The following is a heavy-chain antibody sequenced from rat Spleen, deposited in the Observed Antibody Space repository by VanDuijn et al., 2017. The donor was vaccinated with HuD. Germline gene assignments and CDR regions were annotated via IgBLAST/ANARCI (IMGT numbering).Heavy chain of an antibody. Sequence: EVRLVESGGGLVRPGRSLKLSCAASGFTFSDYNMAWVRQAPKKGLEWVATISYDSSNTYYRDSVKGRFTISRDNAKSSLYLQMDSLRSEDTATYYCARSYYYDGSSYPLLDFWGQGVMVTVSS. V-gene: IGHV5-7*01. J-gene: IGHJ2*01. CDR1: GFTFSDYN. CDR3: ARSYYYDGSSYPLLDF. CDR2: ISYDSSNT. D-gene: IGHD1-12*02.